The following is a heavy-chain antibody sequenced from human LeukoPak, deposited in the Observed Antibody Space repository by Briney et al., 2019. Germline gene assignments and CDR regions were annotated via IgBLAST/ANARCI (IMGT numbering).Heavy chain of an antibody. CDR1: GGSISSYY. J-gene: IGHJ4*02. V-gene: IGHV4-4*07. CDR3: ARSSVVTAIKYKTFDY. CDR2: IYTSGST. D-gene: IGHD2-21*02. Sequence: SETLSLTCTVSGGSISSYYWSWIRQPAGKGLEWIGRIYTSGSTNYNPSLKSRVTMSVDTSENQFSLKLSSVTAADTAVYYCARSSVVTAIKYKTFDYWGQGTLVTVSS.